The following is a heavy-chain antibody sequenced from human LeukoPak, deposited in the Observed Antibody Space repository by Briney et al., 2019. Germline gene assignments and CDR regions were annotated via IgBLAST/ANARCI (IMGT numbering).Heavy chain of an antibody. D-gene: IGHD7-27*01. CDR2: IGGSGGDI. V-gene: IGHV3-23*01. CDR3: AIDPNWGIHY. CDR1: GFTFSTYT. J-gene: IGHJ4*02. Sequence: GGSLRLSCAASGFTFSTYTMYWVRQPPGKGLEWVSIIGGSGGDIHYAASVKGRFTISRDNSKNTLYLQMNSLRVEDTAIYYCAIDPNWGIHYWGQGVLVTVSS.